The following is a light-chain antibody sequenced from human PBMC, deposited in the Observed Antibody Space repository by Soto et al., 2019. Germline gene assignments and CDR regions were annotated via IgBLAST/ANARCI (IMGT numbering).Light chain of an antibody. V-gene: IGKV3-15*01. CDR2: GAS. CDR1: QSISNN. Sequence: EIVMAQSPATLSVSPGERATLSCRASQSISNNLAWYQQKPGQAPRLIVYGASTRATGIPVRFSGSGSGTEFTLTISILQSEDFAVYYCHQYSTWRRTFGPGTKVDIK. J-gene: IGKJ3*01. CDR3: HQYSTWRRT.